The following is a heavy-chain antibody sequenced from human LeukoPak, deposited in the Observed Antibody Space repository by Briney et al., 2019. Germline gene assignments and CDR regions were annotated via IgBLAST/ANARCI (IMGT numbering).Heavy chain of an antibody. D-gene: IGHD5-24*01. J-gene: IGHJ4*02. V-gene: IGHV1-2*02. CDR3: ARVVVRDANNYKDY. Sequence: ASVKVSCKASGYTFTGYYMRWVRQAPGQGLEWKGWVNPTSGGTNYAQKFQGRVTMTRDTSISTAYMELSRLRSDDTAVYYCARVVVRDANNYKDYWGQGTLVTVSS. CDR2: VNPTSGGT. CDR1: GYTFTGYY.